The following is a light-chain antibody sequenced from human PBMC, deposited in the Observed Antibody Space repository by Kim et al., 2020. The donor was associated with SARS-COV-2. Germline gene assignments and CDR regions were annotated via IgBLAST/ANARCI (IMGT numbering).Light chain of an antibody. CDR1: QGISSW. CDR2: AAS. CDR3: QQTNSFPYT. V-gene: IGKV1-12*01. Sequence: SASVGDRFTSTCRATQGISSWLAWYQQQPGKAPKLLIYAASSLQSGVPSRFSGSGSGTDFNLIINNLQPEDFATYYCQQTNSFPYTFGQGTKLEIK. J-gene: IGKJ2*01.